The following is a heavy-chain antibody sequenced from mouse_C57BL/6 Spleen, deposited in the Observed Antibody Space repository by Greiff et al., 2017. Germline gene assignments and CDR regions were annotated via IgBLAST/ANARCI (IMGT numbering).Heavy chain of an antibody. Sequence: QVHVKQPGTELVKPGASVKLSCKASGYTFTSYWMHWVKQRPGQGLEWIGNINPSNGGTNYNEKFKSKATLTVDKSSSTAYMQLSSLTSEDSAVYYCARTDYDYDGGFAYWGQGTLVTVSA. CDR2: INPSNGGT. CDR1: GYTFTSYW. D-gene: IGHD2-4*01. J-gene: IGHJ3*01. V-gene: IGHV1-53*01. CDR3: ARTDYDYDGGFAY.